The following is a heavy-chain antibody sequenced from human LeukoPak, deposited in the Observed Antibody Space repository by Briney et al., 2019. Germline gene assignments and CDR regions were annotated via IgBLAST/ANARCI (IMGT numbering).Heavy chain of an antibody. V-gene: IGHV3-23*01. J-gene: IGHJ4*02. CDR1: GFTLSSYA. D-gene: IGHD3-22*01. CDR2: ISGSGDNT. Sequence: TGGSLRLSCAASGFTLSSYAMSWVRQAPGKGLEWVSGISGSGDNTYYADSVKGRFTISRDYSKNTLYVQVNSLGTEDTAAYYCAKGSYYDSSGSFYFDYWGQGTLVTVSS. CDR3: AKGSYYDSSGSFYFDY.